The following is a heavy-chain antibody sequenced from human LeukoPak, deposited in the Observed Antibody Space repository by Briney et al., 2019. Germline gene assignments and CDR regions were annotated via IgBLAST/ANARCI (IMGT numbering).Heavy chain of an antibody. D-gene: IGHD3-10*01. CDR1: GYTFTSYD. V-gene: IGHV1-8*01. CDR3: ARGRGVSLWFGELLSGDY. Sequence: ASVKVSCKASGYTFTSYDINWVRQATGQGLEWMGWMNPNSGNTGYAQKFQGRVTMIRDTSISKAYMELRSLGSEEAAASYCARGRGVSLWFGELLSGDYWGQGTLVTVSS. J-gene: IGHJ4*02. CDR2: MNPNSGNT.